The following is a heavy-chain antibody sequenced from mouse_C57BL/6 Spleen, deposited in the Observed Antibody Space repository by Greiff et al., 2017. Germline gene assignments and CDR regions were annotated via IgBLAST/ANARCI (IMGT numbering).Heavy chain of an antibody. J-gene: IGHJ2*01. V-gene: IGHV5-4*01. CDR2: ISDGGSYT. Sequence: EVKLVESGGGLVKPGGSLKLSCAASGFTFSSYAMSWVRQTPEKRLEWVATISDGGSYTYYPDNVKGRFTISRDNAKNNLYLQMSHLKSEDTAMYYCARDAGTVVATKGDCFDYWGQGTTLTVSS. CDR3: ARDAGTVVATKGDCFDY. D-gene: IGHD1-1*01. CDR1: GFTFSSYA.